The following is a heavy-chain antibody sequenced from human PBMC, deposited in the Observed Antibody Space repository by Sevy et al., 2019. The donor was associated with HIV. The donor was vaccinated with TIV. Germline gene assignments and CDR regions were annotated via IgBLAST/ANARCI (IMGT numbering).Heavy chain of an antibody. CDR3: AGGNAWGRGYS. CDR2: IYYNGHI. Sequence: SETLSLTCAVSGGSITSLYWNWIRQPPGKGLEWLANIYYNGHINYNPSLKSRFTLSLDTSKNKFSLRLSSVTAADTAMYYCAGGNAWGRGYSWGQGTLVTVSS. CDR1: GGSITSLY. V-gene: IGHV4-59*08. J-gene: IGHJ4*02. D-gene: IGHD1-26*01.